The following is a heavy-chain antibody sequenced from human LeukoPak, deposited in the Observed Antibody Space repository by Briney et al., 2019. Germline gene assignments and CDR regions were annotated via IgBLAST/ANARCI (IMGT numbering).Heavy chain of an antibody. CDR3: ARDHYNYDSSGYPYFDY. V-gene: IGHV1-18*01. CDR2: IGAYNGNT. D-gene: IGHD3-22*01. CDR1: GYTFTSYG. Sequence: GASVKVSCKASGYTFTSYGISWVRQAPGQGLEWMGWIGAYNGNTNYAQKLQGRVTMTTDTSTSTAYMELRSLRSDDTAVYYCARDHYNYDSSGYPYFDYWGQGTLVTVSS. J-gene: IGHJ4*02.